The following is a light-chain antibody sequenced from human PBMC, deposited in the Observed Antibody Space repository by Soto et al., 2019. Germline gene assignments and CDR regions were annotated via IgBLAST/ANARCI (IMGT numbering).Light chain of an antibody. CDR1: QTISTY. CDR2: DAS. V-gene: IGKV1-39*01. Sequence: DLQMTQSPSSLSASVGDRVTITCRSSQTISTYLQWFHQKPGKAPNLLIYDASSLQTGVPSRFSGSGSGTDFTLTISSLQPEDFGTYYCQQTYSNFVRFGGGTRVEMK. CDR3: QQTYSNFVR. J-gene: IGKJ4*02.